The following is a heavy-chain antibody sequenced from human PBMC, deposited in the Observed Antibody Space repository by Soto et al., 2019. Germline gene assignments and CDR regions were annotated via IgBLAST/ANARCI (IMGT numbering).Heavy chain of an antibody. D-gene: IGHD3-10*01. Sequence: QVQLVQSGAELKKPGASVKVSCKASGYTFSNYDMNWVRQATGQGPEWIGWVNPNNGDTGYAQKLQGRVTLTTDMSTTTAYMELTSLRSEATAIYYCAKVTRKGSAIDFDYWGQGTLITVSS. CDR3: AKVTRKGSAIDFDY. CDR1: GYTFSNYD. V-gene: IGHV1-8*01. CDR2: VNPNNGDT. J-gene: IGHJ4*02.